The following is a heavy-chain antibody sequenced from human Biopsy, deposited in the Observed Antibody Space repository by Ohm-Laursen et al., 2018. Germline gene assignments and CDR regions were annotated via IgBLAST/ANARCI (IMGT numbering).Heavy chain of an antibody. J-gene: IGHJ2*01. D-gene: IGHD2-21*02. Sequence: GTLSLTCAVSRGSISSYYWSWIRQPPGKGLEWIGYMSNSGSTNYNPSLKTRVTISLDTPKNQFSLKLSSVTAADTAVYYCVRVSVTAYTLPLWFFDLWGRGTLVTVSS. CDR2: MSNSGST. CDR1: RGSISSYY. V-gene: IGHV4-59*01. CDR3: VRVSVTAYTLPLWFFDL.